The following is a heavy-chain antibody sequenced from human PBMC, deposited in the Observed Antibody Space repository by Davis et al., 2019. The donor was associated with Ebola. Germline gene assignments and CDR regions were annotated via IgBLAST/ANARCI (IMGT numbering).Heavy chain of an antibody. CDR1: GYTFSYYA. D-gene: IGHD3-22*01. CDR3: ARGGDSGGYYSLDY. CDR2: INAGNGNT. Sequence: ASVKVSCKASGYTFSYYAMHWVRQAPEQRLEWLGWINAGNGNTKYSQRFQGRVAITRDTSASTAYMELSSLRSEDTAVYYCARGGDSGGYYSLDYWGQGTLVTVSS. V-gene: IGHV1-3*01. J-gene: IGHJ4*02.